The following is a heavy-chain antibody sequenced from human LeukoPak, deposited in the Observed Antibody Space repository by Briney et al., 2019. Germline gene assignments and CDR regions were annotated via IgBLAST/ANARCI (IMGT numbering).Heavy chain of an antibody. J-gene: IGHJ6*02. CDR1: GFTFSDHY. Sequence: GGSLRLSCAASGFTFSDHYMDWVRQAPGKGLEWVGRIRNKDNSYTTEYAASVKGRLTISRDDSKNSLYLQMNSLKTEDTAVYYCARDVRSVREVHYCSGMDVWGQGTTVTVSS. D-gene: IGHD3-10*01. CDR3: ARDVRSVREVHYCSGMDV. CDR2: IRNKDNSYTT. V-gene: IGHV3-72*01.